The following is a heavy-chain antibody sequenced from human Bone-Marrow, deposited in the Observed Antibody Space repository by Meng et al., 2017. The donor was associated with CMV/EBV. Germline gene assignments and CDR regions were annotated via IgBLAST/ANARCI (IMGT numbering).Heavy chain of an antibody. CDR1: GYTFTSYY. D-gene: IGHD3-3*01. CDR2: INPNSGGT. J-gene: IGHJ6*02. CDR3: ARAPTYYDFWSGGDYGMDV. V-gene: IGHV1-2*02. Sequence: SVKVSCKASGYTFTSYYMLWVRQAPGQGLEWMGWINPNSGGTNYAQKFQGRVTMTRDTSTSTVYMELSSLRSEDTAVYYCARAPTYYDFWSGGDYGMDVWGQGTTVTVSS.